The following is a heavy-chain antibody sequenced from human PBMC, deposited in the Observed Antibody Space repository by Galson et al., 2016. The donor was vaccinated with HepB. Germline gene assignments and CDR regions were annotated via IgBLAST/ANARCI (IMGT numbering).Heavy chain of an antibody. D-gene: IGHD3-10*01. J-gene: IGHJ5*01. CDR3: AREISEVTMGRKTNNWFGS. Sequence: SLRLSCAASGFTVSATYMSWVRQAPGKGLEWVSTIYTGGSSSYTDSVKGRFTISRDNPKNTVHLQMKSLRAEDTAMYYCAREISEVTMGRKTNNWFGSWGQGTLVTVSS. CDR1: GFTVSATY. V-gene: IGHV3-66*01. CDR2: IYTGGSS.